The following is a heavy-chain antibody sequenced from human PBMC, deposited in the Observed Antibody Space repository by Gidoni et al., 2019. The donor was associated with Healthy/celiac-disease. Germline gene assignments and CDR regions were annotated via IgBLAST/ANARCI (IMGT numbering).Heavy chain of an antibody. CDR3: AKGGDDYYFDY. V-gene: IGHV1-46*01. Sequence: QVQLVQSGAEVKTPGASVQVSCKASGYTFTSYSMHWVRQAPGQGLEWMGLINPSGGRTTFSQKFQGRATMTRDTSTSTVYMELSSLRSEDTAVYYCAKGGDDYYFDYWGQGTLVTVSS. CDR1: GYTFTSYS. J-gene: IGHJ4*02. CDR2: INPSGGRT. D-gene: IGHD3-10*01.